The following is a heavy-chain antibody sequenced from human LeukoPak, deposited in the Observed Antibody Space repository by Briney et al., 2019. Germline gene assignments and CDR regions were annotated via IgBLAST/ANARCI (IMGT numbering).Heavy chain of an antibody. CDR1: GGSISSGSYY. CDR3: ARQGNLYSSSWWNWFDP. D-gene: IGHD6-13*01. V-gene: IGHV4-61*02. J-gene: IGHJ5*02. CDR2: IYTSGST. Sequence: PSQTLSLTCTVSGGSISSGSYYWSWLRQPAGKGLEWMGRIYTSGSTNYNPSLKSRVTISVDTSKNQFSLKLSSVTAADTAVYYCARQGNLYSSSWWNWFDPWGQGTLVTASS.